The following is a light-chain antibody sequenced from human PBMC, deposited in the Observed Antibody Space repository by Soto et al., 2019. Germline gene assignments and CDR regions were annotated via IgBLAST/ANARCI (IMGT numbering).Light chain of an antibody. CDR3: QHYLNSPWT. V-gene: IGKV3D-7*01. CDR2: GAY. J-gene: IGKJ1*01. Sequence: EIVLKQSPGTLSLSTGERATLSCRASQSVRSSYLAWYQQKPGQTPRLLIYGAYTRATGIPARFMGSGSGTEFTLTISSLQSEDFAVYYCQHYLNSPWTFGQGTKVDIK. CDR1: QSVRSSY.